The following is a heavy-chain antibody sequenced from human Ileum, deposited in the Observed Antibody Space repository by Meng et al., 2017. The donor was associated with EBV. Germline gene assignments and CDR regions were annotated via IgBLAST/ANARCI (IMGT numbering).Heavy chain of an antibody. CDR3: AGGGGDASCSD. D-gene: IGHD2-21*01. CDR1: GDTVISDCMH. V-gene: IGHV4-61*03. Sequence: VQPQESGPGVKKPADAVYLSCNVSGDTVISDCMHWILHPPPPGNELEWIVYTYNRGTTNAKPSLNRRATTQDDSSKNHYSVMRSSVSAAAAADYCAGGGGDASCSDWGQGTLVTVSS. J-gene: IGHJ4*02. CDR2: TYNRGTT.